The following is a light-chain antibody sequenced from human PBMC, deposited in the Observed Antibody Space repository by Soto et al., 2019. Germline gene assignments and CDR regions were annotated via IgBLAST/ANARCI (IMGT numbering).Light chain of an antibody. CDR2: GAS. J-gene: IGKJ1*01. CDR1: QSVSSNY. CDR3: QQYGSPRT. V-gene: IGKV3-20*01. Sequence: EIVLTQSPGTLSLSPGERATLSCRASQSVSSNYLAWYQQKPGQAPRLLIYGASSRATGIPDRFSGSGSGTDFTLTISRLEPEDFAVYYCQQYGSPRTFGQGTKVEIK.